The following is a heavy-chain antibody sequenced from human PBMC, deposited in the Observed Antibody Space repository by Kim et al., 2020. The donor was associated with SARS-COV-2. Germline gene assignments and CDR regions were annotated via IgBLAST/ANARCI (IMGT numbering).Heavy chain of an antibody. CDR2: IRSKANSYAT. CDR1: GFTFSGSA. D-gene: IGHD6-19*01. CDR3: TRHGAVAGPLDFDY. Sequence: GGSLRLSCAASGFTFSGSAMHWVRQASGKGLEWVGRIRSKANSYATAYAASVKGRFTISRDDSKNTAYLQMNSLKNEDTAVYYCTRHGAVAGPLDFDYWGQGTLVTVSS. J-gene: IGHJ4*02. V-gene: IGHV3-73*01.